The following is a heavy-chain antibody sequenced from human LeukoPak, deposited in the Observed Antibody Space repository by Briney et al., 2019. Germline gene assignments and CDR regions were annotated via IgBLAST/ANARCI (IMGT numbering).Heavy chain of an antibody. V-gene: IGHV1-69*05. J-gene: IGHJ5*02. CDR2: IIPIFGTA. D-gene: IGHD6-19*01. CDR3: ARESHSSGWYDPWFDP. CDR1: GGTFRSYA. Sequence: ASVKVSCKASGGTFRSYAISWVRQAPGQGLEWMGGIIPIFGTANYAQKFQGRVTITTDESTSTAYMELSSLRSEDTAVYYCARESHSSGWYDPWFDPWGQGTLVTVSS.